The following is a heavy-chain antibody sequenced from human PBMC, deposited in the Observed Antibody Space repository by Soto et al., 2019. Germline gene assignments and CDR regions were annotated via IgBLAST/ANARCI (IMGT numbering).Heavy chain of an antibody. CDR1: DDSISNSRW. CDR3: AYSTGWYRHDV. V-gene: IGHV4-4*02. J-gene: IGHJ3*01. Sequence: QVQLQESGPGLVKPSGTLSLTCAVSDDSISNSRWWTWVRQPPGKGLEWIGDIFHSGDTNYNPSLKSRVFISVDKSQNQFSLKVSYVTAADTAVYYCAYSTGWYRHDVWGQGTLVTVSS. D-gene: IGHD6-19*01. CDR2: IFHSGDT.